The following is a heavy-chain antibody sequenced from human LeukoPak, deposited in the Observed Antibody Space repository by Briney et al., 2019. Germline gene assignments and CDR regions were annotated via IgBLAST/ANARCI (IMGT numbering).Heavy chain of an antibody. CDR1: GYIFSDYY. Sequence: GASVKVSCKASGYIFSDYYIHWVRQAPGQGLEWMGWINPNSGGTNYAQKFQGRVTMTRDTSISTAYMELSRLRSDDTAVYYCARGVVVVAGLPDYYGMDVWGQGTTVTVSS. CDR3: ARGVVVVAGLPDYYGMDV. V-gene: IGHV1-2*02. CDR2: INPNSGGT. J-gene: IGHJ6*02. D-gene: IGHD2-15*01.